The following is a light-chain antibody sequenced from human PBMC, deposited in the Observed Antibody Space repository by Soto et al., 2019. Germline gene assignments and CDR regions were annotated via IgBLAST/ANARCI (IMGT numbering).Light chain of an antibody. CDR1: QTISIW. V-gene: IGKV1-5*03. J-gene: IGKJ1*01. Sequence: DIQMTQSPSTLSGSVGDRGTITCRASQTISIWLAWYQQKPGKAPKLLIYKASTFKSGVPSRFSGSGSGSKFTLTISSLQPDDFATYYCQHYNSYSEAFGQGTKVDIK. CDR3: QHYNSYSEA. CDR2: KAS.